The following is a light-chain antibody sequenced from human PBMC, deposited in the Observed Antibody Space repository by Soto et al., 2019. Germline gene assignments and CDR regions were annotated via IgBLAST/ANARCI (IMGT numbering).Light chain of an antibody. J-gene: IGKJ2*01. Sequence: EIVLTQSPATLSLSPGERATLSCRASQSVSSDLAWYQQKPGQAPRLLIYDASNRATAIPARFSGSGSGTDFTLTISSLEPEDFAVYYCQQRSNWPYTFGQGTKLEIK. CDR1: QSVSSD. CDR2: DAS. V-gene: IGKV3-11*01. CDR3: QQRSNWPYT.